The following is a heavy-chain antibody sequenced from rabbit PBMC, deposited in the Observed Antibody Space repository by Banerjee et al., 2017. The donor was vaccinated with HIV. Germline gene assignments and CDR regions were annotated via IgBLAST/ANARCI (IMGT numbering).Heavy chain of an antibody. V-gene: IGHV1S7*01. J-gene: IGHJ4*01. CDR3: ARDLAGVVGWNLNL. Sequence: QLKESGGGLVQPGGSLKLSCKASGFDFSVYYMSWVRQAPGKGLEWIGYIDPVFANTYYATWVNGRFTISSHNAQNTLYLQLNSLTAADTATYFCARDLAGVVGWNLNLWGPGTLVTVS. CDR1: GFDFSVYY. CDR2: IDPVFANT. D-gene: IGHD4-1*01.